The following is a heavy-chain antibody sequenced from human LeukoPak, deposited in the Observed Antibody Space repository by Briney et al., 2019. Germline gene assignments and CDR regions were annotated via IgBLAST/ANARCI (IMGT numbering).Heavy chain of an antibody. V-gene: IGHV3-7*03. CDR2: IRQDGGEG. CDR1: GFMFSSYW. CDR3: AKGQATMVIGGFDY. Sequence: GGSLRLSCAASGFMFSSYWMTWVRQAPGKGLEWVANIRQDGGEGYYVDSVKGRFTVSRDNAKNFLYLQMNSLRAEDMALYYCAKGQATMVIGGFDYWGQGTLVTVSS. J-gene: IGHJ4*02. D-gene: IGHD3-10*01.